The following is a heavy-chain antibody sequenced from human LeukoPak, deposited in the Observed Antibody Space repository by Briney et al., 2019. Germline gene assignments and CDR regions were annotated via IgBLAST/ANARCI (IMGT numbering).Heavy chain of an antibody. V-gene: IGHV4-39*07. J-gene: IGHJ3*02. Sequence: SDTLSLTCTVSGGSISSGTYYWAWIRQPPGKGLEWIGCINYSGSTYYNPSLKSRGTISVDTSKNQFSLKLSSVTAADTAVYCCARELLSDAFDIWGQGTMVTVRS. CDR2: INYSGST. CDR1: GGSISSGTYY. CDR3: ARELLSDAFDI. D-gene: IGHD2-21*01.